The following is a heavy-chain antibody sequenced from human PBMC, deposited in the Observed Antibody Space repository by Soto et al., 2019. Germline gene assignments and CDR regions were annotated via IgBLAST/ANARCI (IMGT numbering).Heavy chain of an antibody. CDR2: IWYDGSNK. CDR1: GFTFSSYG. V-gene: IGHV3-33*01. CDR3: ARDKDGYYYYGMDV. J-gene: IGHJ6*02. Sequence: GGSLRLSFAASGFTFSSYGMHWVRQAPGKGLEWVAVIWYDGSNKYYADSVKGRFTISRDNSKNTLYLQMNSLRAEDTAVYYCARDKDGYYYYGMDVWGQGTTVTVSS.